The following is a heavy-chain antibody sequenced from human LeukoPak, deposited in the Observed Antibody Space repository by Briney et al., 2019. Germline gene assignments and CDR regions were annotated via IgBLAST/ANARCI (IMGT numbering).Heavy chain of an antibody. CDR3: ATVQRPYYYDSSGYNDAFDI. CDR1: GYTFTSYY. V-gene: IGHV1-46*01. D-gene: IGHD3-22*01. J-gene: IGHJ3*02. Sequence: GASVKVSCKASGYTFTSYYMHWVRQAPGQGLEWMGIINPSGGSTSYAQKFQGRVTMTRDTSTSTVYMELSSLRSEDTAVYYCATVQRPYYYDSSGYNDAFDIWGQGTMVTVSS. CDR2: INPSGGST.